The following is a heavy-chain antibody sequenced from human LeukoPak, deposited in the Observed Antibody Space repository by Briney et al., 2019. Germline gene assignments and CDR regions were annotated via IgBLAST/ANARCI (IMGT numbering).Heavy chain of an antibody. CDR2: ISAYNGNT. D-gene: IGHD6-19*01. Sequence: ASVKVSCKASGYTFTDYYMHWVRQAPGQGLEWMGWISAYNGNTNYAQKLQGRVTMTTDTSTSTAYMELRSLRSDDTAVYYCARSAVAGTWNWFDPWGQGTLVTVSS. J-gene: IGHJ5*02. CDR1: GYTFTDYY. V-gene: IGHV1-18*04. CDR3: ARSAVAGTWNWFDP.